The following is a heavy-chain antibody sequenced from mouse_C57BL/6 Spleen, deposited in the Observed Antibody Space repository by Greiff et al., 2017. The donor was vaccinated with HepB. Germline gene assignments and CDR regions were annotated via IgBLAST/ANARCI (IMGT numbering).Heavy chain of an antibody. CDR2: INPNNGGT. CDR1: GYTFTDYY. Sequence: VQLQQSGPELVKPGASVKISCKASGYTFTDYYMNWVKQSHGKSLEWIGDINPNNGGTSYNQKFKGKATLTVDKSSSTAYMELRSLTSEDSAVYYCARWDYDGYSPFAYWGQGTLVTVSA. D-gene: IGHD2-3*01. J-gene: IGHJ3*01. V-gene: IGHV1-26*01. CDR3: ARWDYDGYSPFAY.